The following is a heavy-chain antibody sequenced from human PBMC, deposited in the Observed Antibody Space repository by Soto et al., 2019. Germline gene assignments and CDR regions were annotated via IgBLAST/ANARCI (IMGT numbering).Heavy chain of an antibody. CDR3: AGVIGPGKIVVVPAAPKNAFDI. CDR2: INAGNGNT. Sequence: ASVKVSCKASGYTFTSYAMHWVRQAPGQRLEWMGWINAGNGNTKYSQKFQGRVTITRDTSASTAYMELSSLRSEDTAVYYCAGVIGPGKIVVVPAAPKNAFDIWGQGTMVTVSS. V-gene: IGHV1-3*01. D-gene: IGHD2-2*01. J-gene: IGHJ3*02. CDR1: GYTFTSYA.